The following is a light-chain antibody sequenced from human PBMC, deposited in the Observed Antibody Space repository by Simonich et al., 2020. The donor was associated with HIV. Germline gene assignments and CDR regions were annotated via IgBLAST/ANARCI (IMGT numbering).Light chain of an antibody. Sequence: EIVLTQSPGTLSLSPGERATLSCRASQSVSISYLAWYQQKPGQAPRLLIYGASSRATGIPDRFSGSGSGTDFTLTISRLEPEEFAVYYCQQYGSSFTFGPGTKVDIK. CDR1: QSVSISY. CDR2: GAS. J-gene: IGKJ3*01. CDR3: QQYGSSFT. V-gene: IGKV3-20*01.